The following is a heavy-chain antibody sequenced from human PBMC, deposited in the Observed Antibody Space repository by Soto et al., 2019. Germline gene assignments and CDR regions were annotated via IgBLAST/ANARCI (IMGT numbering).Heavy chain of an antibody. D-gene: IGHD6-13*01. CDR1: GGSFSGYY. J-gene: IGHJ6*02. CDR3: ARGHFSSSWYSNYYGMDV. V-gene: IGHV4-34*01. Sequence: PSETLSLTCAVYGGSFSGYYWSWIRQPPGKGLEWIGEINHSGSTNYNPSLKSRVTISVDTSKNQFSLKLSSVTAADTAVYYCARGHFSSSWYSNYYGMDVWGQGTTVTVSS. CDR2: INHSGST.